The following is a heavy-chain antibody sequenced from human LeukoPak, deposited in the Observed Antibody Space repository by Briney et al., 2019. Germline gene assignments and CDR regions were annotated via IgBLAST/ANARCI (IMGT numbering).Heavy chain of an antibody. CDR3: ASHYKRVSGVVSGTVDH. CDR1: GDSISSSNYY. J-gene: IGHJ4*02. CDR2: IYYSGST. Sequence: KPSETLSLTCTVSGDSISSSNYYWGWIRQPPGKGLGWIGSIYYSGSTYYNPSLKSRVTISVDTSKNQFSLKVSSVTDADTAVYYCASHYKRVSGVVSGTVDHWGQGTLVTVSS. D-gene: IGHD3-3*01. V-gene: IGHV4-39*01.